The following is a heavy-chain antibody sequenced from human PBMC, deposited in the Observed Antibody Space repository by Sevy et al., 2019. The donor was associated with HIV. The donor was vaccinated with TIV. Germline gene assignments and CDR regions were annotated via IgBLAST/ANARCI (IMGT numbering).Heavy chain of an antibody. CDR1: GFTFSGSA. CDR3: TRGGARDSSSWYEYFDY. Sequence: GGSLRLSCAASGFTFSGSAMQWVRQASGKGLEGVGRIRSKGNSYATAYAASVKGSFTISRDDSTNTMYLQMNSLKTEDTAVYYCTRGGARDSSSWYEYFDYWGQGTLVTVSS. V-gene: IGHV3-73*01. D-gene: IGHD6-13*01. CDR2: IRSKGNSYAT. J-gene: IGHJ4*02.